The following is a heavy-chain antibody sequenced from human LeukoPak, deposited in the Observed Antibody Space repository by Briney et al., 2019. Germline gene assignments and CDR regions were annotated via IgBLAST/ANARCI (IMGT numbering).Heavy chain of an antibody. V-gene: IGHV4-30-2*01. J-gene: IGHJ4*02. CDR3: ARASIWFGELSYYFDY. Sequence: SETLSLTCAVSGGSISSGGSSWSWIRQPPGKGLEWIGYIYHSGSTYYNPSLKSRVTISVDRSNNQFSLKLSSVTAADTAVYYCARASIWFGELSYYFDYWGQGTLVTVSS. CDR1: GGSISSGGSS. CDR2: IYHSGST. D-gene: IGHD3-10*01.